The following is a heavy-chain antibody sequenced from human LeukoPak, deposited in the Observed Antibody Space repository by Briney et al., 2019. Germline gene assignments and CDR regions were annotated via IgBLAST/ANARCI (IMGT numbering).Heavy chain of an antibody. CDR2: IFYSGSA. J-gene: IGHJ4*02. V-gene: IGHV4-31*03. D-gene: IGHD3-10*01. CDR3: ARGSTLIRGFDY. CDR1: GGSISSSSYY. Sequence: SETLSLTCTVSGGSISSSSYYWGWIRQHPEKSLEWIGYIFYSGSAYYNPSLKSRVTISVDTSKNQFSLKLSSVTAADTAVYYCARGSTLIRGFDYWGQGILVTVSS.